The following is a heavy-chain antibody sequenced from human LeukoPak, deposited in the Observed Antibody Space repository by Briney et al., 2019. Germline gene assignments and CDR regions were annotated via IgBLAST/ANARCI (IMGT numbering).Heavy chain of an antibody. D-gene: IGHD3-3*01. V-gene: IGHV1-69*01. CDR2: IIPIFGTA. CDR1: GGTFSSYA. CDR3: AKTDFWSGPAPYYFDY. Sequence: SVKVSCKXSGGTFSSYAISWVRQAPGQGLEWMGGIIPIFGTANYAQKFQGRVTITADESTSTAYMELSSLRSEDTAVYYCAKTDFWSGPAPYYFDYWGQGTLVTVSS. J-gene: IGHJ4*02.